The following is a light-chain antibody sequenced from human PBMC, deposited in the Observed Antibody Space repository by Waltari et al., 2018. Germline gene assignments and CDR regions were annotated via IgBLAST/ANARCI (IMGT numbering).Light chain of an antibody. J-gene: IGLJ2*01. CDR3: QAWDSSTGV. CDR1: KLGEQT. Sequence: SYELTQPPSVSVSPGQKASITCSGDKLGEQTACGYQQTPGQAPVLVIEQVSQRPSGIPARLCGSNHGNTATLTVSGTQAMDEADYYCQAWDSSTGVFGGGTKLTVL. CDR2: QVS. V-gene: IGLV3-1*01.